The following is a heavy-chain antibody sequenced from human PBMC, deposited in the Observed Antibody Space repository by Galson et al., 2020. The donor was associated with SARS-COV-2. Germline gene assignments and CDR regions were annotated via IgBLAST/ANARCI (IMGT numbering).Heavy chain of an antibody. CDR1: VGSFSGYY. Sequence: SETLSVTCAVYVGSFSGYYWSWISQPPGGGLAWIGEINHSGITNYNPSLRSRVTISVDTSKNQFSLRLSFVTTADTGIYYCARTVGAPGYFDLWDRGTLVTVSS. CDR3: ARTVGAPGYFDL. J-gene: IGHJ2*01. CDR2: INHSGIT. V-gene: IGHV4-34*01. D-gene: IGHD4-17*01.